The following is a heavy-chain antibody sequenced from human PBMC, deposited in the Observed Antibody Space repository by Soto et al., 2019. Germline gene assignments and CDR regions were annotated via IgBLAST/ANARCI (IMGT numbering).Heavy chain of an antibody. D-gene: IGHD3-22*01. J-gene: IGHJ5*02. CDR3: ARARHLYDSSWWFDP. V-gene: IGHV4-30-2*01. CDR1: GGSISSGGYS. Sequence: PSETLSLTCAVSGGSISSGGYSWSWIRQPPGKGLEWIGYIYHSGSTYYNPSLKSRVTISVDRSKNQFSLKLSSVTAADTAVYYCARARHLYDSSWWFDPWGQGTLVTVSS. CDR2: IYHSGST.